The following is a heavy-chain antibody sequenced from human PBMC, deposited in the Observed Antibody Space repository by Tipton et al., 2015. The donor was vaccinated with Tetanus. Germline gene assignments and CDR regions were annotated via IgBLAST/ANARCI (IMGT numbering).Heavy chain of an antibody. V-gene: IGHV3-23*01. CDR3: AGLAGGYGGNRGQRKFGY. J-gene: IGHJ4*02. Sequence: SLRLSCAASGFDFNNFPMSWVRQAPGRGLEWVSAISGTSANSYYAGSVRGRFTVSRDNSKYELYLQMNGRRGEDTAVYYCAGLAGGYGGNRGQRKFGYWGQGALVTLSS. CDR2: ISGTSANS. CDR1: GFDFNNFP. D-gene: IGHD4-23*01.